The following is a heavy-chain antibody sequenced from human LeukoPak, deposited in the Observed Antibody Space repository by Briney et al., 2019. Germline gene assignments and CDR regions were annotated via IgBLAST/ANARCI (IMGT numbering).Heavy chain of an antibody. J-gene: IGHJ6*03. CDR3: ARVLRFSYYMDV. Sequence: PGGSLRLSCAASGFTFSDYYMSWIRQAPGKGLEWVSYISSSGSTIYYADSGRGGFTISRDNEKKSLYVQMNSLRAEDTAVYYCARVLRFSYYMDVWGKGTTVTVSS. V-gene: IGHV3-11*01. CDR1: GFTFSDYY. CDR2: ISSSGSTI. D-gene: IGHD3-3*01.